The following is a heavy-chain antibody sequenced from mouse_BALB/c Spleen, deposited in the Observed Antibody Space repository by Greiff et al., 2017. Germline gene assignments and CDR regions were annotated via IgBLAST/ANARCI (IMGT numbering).Heavy chain of an antibody. J-gene: IGHJ1*01. CDR2: IYPGGGYT. CDR3: ARSGQYYGSSYWYFDV. D-gene: IGHD1-1*01. CDR1: GYTFTNYW. V-gene: IGHV1-63*02. Sequence: QVQLKESGAELVRPGTSVKISCKASGYTFTNYWLGWVKQRPGHGLEWIGDIYPGGGYTNYNEKFKGKATLTADTSSSTAYMQLSSLTSEDSAVYFCARSGQYYGSSYWYFDVWGAGTTVTVSS.